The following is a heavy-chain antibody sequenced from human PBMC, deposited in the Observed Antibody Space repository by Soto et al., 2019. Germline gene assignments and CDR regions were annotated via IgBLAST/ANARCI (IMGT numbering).Heavy chain of an antibody. Sequence: QITLKESGPTLVKPTQTLTLTCTFSGFSLSTSGVAVGWIRQPPGKALEWLALIYWDDDKRYSPSLKSRLTTXXDTSKTQVVLTMTNMDPVDTGTYYCTHRGGGSYGYWGQGTLVTVSS. V-gene: IGHV2-5*02. CDR3: THRGGGSYGY. J-gene: IGHJ4*02. D-gene: IGHD1-26*01. CDR1: GFSLSTSGVA. CDR2: IYWDDDK.